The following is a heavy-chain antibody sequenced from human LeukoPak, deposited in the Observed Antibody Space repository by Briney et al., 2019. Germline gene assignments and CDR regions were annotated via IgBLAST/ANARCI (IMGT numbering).Heavy chain of an antibody. J-gene: IGHJ4*02. CDR1: GGSFSGYY. CDR3: ARVPSLRWPPDY. V-gene: IGHV4-34*01. D-gene: IGHD4-23*01. CDR2: INHSGST. Sequence: KPSETLSLTCAVYGGSFSGYYWSWIRQPPGKGLEWIGEINHSGSTNYNPSLKSRVTISVDTSKNQFSLKLSSVTAADTAVYYCARVPSLRWPPDYWGQGTLVTVSS.